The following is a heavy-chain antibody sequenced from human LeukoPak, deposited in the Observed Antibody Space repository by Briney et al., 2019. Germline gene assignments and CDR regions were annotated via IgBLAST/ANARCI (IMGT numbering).Heavy chain of an antibody. V-gene: IGHV4-59*08. J-gene: IGHJ4*02. D-gene: IGHD1-26*01. CDR3: ARHRGGRFSGSYCDY. CDR2: IYYSGST. Sequence: SETLSLTCTVSGGSISSYYWSWIRQPPGKGLEWIGYIYYSGSTNYNPSLKSRVTISVDMSKNQFSLKLTSVTAADTAVYYCARHRGGRFSGSYCDYWGQGTLVTVSS. CDR1: GGSISSYY.